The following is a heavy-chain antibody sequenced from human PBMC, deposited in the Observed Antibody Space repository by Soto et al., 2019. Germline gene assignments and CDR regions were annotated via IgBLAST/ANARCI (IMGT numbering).Heavy chain of an antibody. CDR3: ARKRWFGAPRGPYGMDV. V-gene: IGHV4-34*01. CDR1: GGSFSGYY. Sequence: QVQLQQWGAGLLKPSETLSLTCAVYGGSFSGYYWSWIRQPPGKGLEWIGEINHSGSTNYNPSLKSRVTISVDTSKNQFSLKLSSVTAADTAVYYCARKRWFGAPRGPYGMDVWGQGTTVTVSS. J-gene: IGHJ6*02. D-gene: IGHD3-10*01. CDR2: INHSGST.